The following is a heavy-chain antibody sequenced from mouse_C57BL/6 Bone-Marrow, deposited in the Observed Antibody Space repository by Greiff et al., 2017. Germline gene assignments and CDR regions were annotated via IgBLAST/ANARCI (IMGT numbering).Heavy chain of an antibody. CDR2: IRNKANGYTT. J-gene: IGHJ4*01. Sequence: DVKLVESGGGLVQPGGSLSLSCAASGFTFTDYYMSWVRQPPGKALEWLGFIRNKANGYTTEYSASVKGRFTISRDNSQSNLYLQMNALRAEDSANYECERYGGDYDGYYAMDYWGQGTSVTVSS. CDR1: GFTFTDYY. V-gene: IGHV7-3*01. D-gene: IGHD2-4*01. CDR3: ERYGGDYDGYYAMDY.